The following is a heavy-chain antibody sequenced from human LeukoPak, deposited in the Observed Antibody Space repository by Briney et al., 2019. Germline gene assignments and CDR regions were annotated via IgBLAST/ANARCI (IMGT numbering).Heavy chain of an antibody. J-gene: IGHJ4*02. V-gene: IGHV4-34*01. CDR3: ARAHLSSGWRPNYFGY. CDR2: INHSGST. Sequence: SETLSLTCAVYGGSFSGYYWSWIRQPPGKGLEWIGEINHSGSTNYNPSLKSRVTISVDTSKNQFSLKLSSVTAADTAVYYCARAHLSSGWRPNYFGYWGQGTLVTVSS. CDR1: GGSFSGYY. D-gene: IGHD6-19*01.